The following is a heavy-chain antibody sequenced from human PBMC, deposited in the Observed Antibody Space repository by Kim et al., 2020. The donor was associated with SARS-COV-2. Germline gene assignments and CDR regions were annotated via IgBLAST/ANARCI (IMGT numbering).Heavy chain of an antibody. D-gene: IGHD1-26*01. CDR3: AGGPHGGSYDFDY. CDR2: IYYSGST. V-gene: IGHV4-59*13. J-gene: IGHJ4*02. CDR1: GGSISSYY. Sequence: SETLSLTCTVSGGSISSYYWSWIRQPPGKGLEWIGYIYYSGSTNYNPSLKSRVTISVDTSKNQFSLKLSSVTAADTAVYYCAGGPHGGSYDFDYWGQGTLVTDSS.